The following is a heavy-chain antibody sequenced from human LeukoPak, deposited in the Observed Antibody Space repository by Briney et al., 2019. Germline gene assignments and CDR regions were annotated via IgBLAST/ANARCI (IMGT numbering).Heavy chain of an antibody. D-gene: IGHD5-18*01. CDR3: ARDRQDTAMVTLFDY. Sequence: QRGGSLRLSCAVSGFTFSIYAMHWVRQAPGKVGEWVAVISYEGSNKYYADSVKGRFTISRDNSKNTLYLQMNSLRAEDTAVYYCARDRQDTAMVTLFDYWGQGTLVTVSS. V-gene: IGHV3-30-3*01. CDR2: ISYEGSNK. J-gene: IGHJ4*02. CDR1: GFTFSIYA.